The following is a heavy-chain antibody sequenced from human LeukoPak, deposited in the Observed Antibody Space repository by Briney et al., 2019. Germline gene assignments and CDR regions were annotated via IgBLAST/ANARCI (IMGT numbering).Heavy chain of an antibody. CDR3: ARGSGNYWESIVY. D-gene: IGHD1-26*01. J-gene: IGHJ4*02. Sequence: ASVKVSCKASGYTFTSYDINWVRQATGQGLEWMGWINAASGDTNYAQNFQDRVTMTRDTSITTAYMEMNSLRSDDTAIYFCARGSGNYWESIVYWGQGTLVTVSS. CDR1: GYTFTSYD. CDR2: INAASGDT. V-gene: IGHV1-8*01.